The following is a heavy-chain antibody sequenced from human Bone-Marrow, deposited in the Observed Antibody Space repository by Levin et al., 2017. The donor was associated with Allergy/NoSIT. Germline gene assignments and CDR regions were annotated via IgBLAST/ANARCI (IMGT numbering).Heavy chain of an antibody. CDR3: AKSRRVGAGTSGLDY. CDR1: GFTFSHFA. V-gene: IGHV3-23*01. J-gene: IGHJ4*02. D-gene: IGHD3-10*01. Sequence: GESLKISCAASGFTFSHFAMSWVRQAPGKGLDWVSGISGSGNKTYYADSVEGRFTISRDNSKNTLSLQMDSLRAEDTAIYYCAKSRRVGAGTSGLDYWGQGTLVTVSS. CDR2: ISGSGNKT.